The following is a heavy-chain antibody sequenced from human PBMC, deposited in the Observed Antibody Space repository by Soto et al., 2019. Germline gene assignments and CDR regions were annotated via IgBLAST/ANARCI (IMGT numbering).Heavy chain of an antibody. CDR2: IFTRDSET. V-gene: IGHV5-51*01. CDR1: GHLFNNHW. J-gene: IGHJ5*02. CDR3: ARGYFDSGHAYDL. Sequence: AGESLKISCKGPGHLFNNHWIGWVRQTPGKGLEWMGLIFTRDSETKTSPSFQGHVSFSVDNSINTVYLQWTSLKTTDTGIYFCARGYFDSGHAYDLWGQGTLVTVSS. D-gene: IGHD3-10*01.